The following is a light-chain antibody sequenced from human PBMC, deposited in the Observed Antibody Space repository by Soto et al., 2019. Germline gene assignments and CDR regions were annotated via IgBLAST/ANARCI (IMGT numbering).Light chain of an antibody. CDR1: QSIGIW. CDR3: QQYNDYSWT. V-gene: IGKV1-5*03. Sequence: IQMTQSPSTLSASVGDRVAITCRASQSIGIWLAWYQKNPGKAPRFLIYKASTVQTGVPSRFSGSGSGTEFPLTISSLQPDDFATYYCQQYNDYSWTFGQGTKLEIK. CDR2: KAS. J-gene: IGKJ1*01.